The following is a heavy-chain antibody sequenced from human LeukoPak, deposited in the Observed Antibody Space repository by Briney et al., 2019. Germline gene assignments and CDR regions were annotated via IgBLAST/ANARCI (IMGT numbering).Heavy chain of an antibody. Sequence: GGSLRLSCAGTGFAFNMFAIDWVRQAPGKGLEWVSGLSRGGSTTNYADSVKGRFTISRDKSQNSVFLQLNSLRPENTAVYYCARQQRIRHCSEGVCTEGYYFDYWGQGTLITVSS. V-gene: IGHV3-23*01. CDR2: LSRGGSTT. CDR1: GFAFNMFA. D-gene: IGHD2-15*01. CDR3: ARQQRIRHCSEGVCTEGYYFDY. J-gene: IGHJ4*02.